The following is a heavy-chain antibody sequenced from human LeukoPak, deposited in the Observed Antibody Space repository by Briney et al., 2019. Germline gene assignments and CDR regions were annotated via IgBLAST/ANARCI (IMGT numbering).Heavy chain of an antibody. V-gene: IGHV1-69*13. CDR2: IIPIFGTA. J-gene: IGHJ4*02. CDR1: GGTFSSYA. Sequence: SVKVSCKASGGTFSSYAISWVRQAPGQGPEWMGGIIPIFGTANYAQKFQGRVTITADESTSTAYMELSSLRSEDTAVYYCARDDYYDSSGYPDYWGQGTLVTVSS. D-gene: IGHD3-22*01. CDR3: ARDDYYDSSGYPDY.